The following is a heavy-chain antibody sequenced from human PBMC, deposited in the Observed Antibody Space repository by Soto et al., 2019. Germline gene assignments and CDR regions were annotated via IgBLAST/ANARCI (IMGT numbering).Heavy chain of an antibody. CDR2: IYYSGST. Sequence: PSETLSLTCTVSGGSVSSGSYYWSWIRQPPGKGLGWIGYIYYSGSTNYNPSLKSRVTISVDTSKNQFSLKLSSVTAADTAVYYCSLSDRYYGMDFWGLGSSVTVSS. CDR3: SLSDRYYGMDF. V-gene: IGHV4-61*01. J-gene: IGHJ6*02. CDR1: GGSVSSGSYY.